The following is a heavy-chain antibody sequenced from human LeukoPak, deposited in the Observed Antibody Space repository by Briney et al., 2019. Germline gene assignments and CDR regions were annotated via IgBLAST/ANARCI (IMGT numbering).Heavy chain of an antibody. Sequence: GGSLRLSCAASGFTFSSYAMSWVRQAPGKGLEWVSYISSSSSTIYYADSVKGRFTISRGNAKNSLYLQMNSLRAEDTAVYYCARDAFFGLWFGEPPGYAFDIWGQGTMVTVSS. J-gene: IGHJ3*02. V-gene: IGHV3-48*01. CDR3: ARDAFFGLWFGEPPGYAFDI. CDR2: ISSSSSTI. CDR1: GFTFSSYA. D-gene: IGHD3-10*01.